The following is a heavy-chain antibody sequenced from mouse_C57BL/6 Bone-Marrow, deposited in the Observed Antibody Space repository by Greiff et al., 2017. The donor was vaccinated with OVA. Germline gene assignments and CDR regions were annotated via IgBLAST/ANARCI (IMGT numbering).Heavy chain of an antibody. CDR3: ARSGDGYFAWFAY. J-gene: IGHJ3*01. D-gene: IGHD2-3*01. V-gene: IGHV1-81*01. CDR2: IYPRSGNT. CDR1: GYTFTSYG. Sequence: VQLQESGAELARPGASVKLSCKASGYTFTSYGISWVKQRTGQGLEWIGEIYPRSGNTYYNEKFKGKATLTADKSSSTAYMELRSLTSEDSAVYFCARSGDGYFAWFAYWGQGTLVTVSA.